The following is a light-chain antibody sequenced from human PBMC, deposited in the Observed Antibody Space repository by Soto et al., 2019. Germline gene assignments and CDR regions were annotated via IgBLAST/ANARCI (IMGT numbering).Light chain of an antibody. CDR3: LQHNNYPWT. J-gene: IGKJ1*01. Sequence: DIQMTQSPSSLSASVGDRVTITCRASQGVRGALGWYQQKPGKAPKRLIYAASSLPLGVPSRFSGSGSGTEFTLTISSLQPEDSATYFCLQHNNYPWTVGQGTKVDIK. V-gene: IGKV1-17*01. CDR2: AAS. CDR1: QGVRGA.